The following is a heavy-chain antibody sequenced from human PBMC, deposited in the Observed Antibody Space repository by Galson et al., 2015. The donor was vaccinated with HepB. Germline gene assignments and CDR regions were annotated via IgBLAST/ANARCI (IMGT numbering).Heavy chain of an antibody. CDR2: IKSKDDDETT. CDR3: TTLFGIWFGEFFNY. D-gene: IGHD3-10*01. V-gene: IGHV3-15*01. CDR1: GFTFTNAW. J-gene: IGHJ4*02. Sequence: SLRLSCAASGFTFTNAWMSWVRPAPGKGLEWVGRIKSKDDDETTDYAAPVKGRFTISRDDSKKTLYLQMNSLKSEDTAVYYCTTLFGIWFGEFFNYWGQGTLVTVSS.